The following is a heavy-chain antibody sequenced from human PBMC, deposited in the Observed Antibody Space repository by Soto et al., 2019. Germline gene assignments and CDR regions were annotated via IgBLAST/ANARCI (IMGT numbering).Heavy chain of an antibody. J-gene: IGHJ5*02. CDR2: IYTSGST. CDR3: ARGVVTPAAGNWFDP. CDR1: GGSISSYC. V-gene: IGHV4-4*07. D-gene: IGHD6-13*01. Sequence: SETLSLTCTVSGGSISSYCWSWIRQPAGKGLEWIGRIYTSGSTNYNPSLKSRVTMSVDTSKNQFSLKLSSVTAADTAVYYCARGVVTPAAGNWFDPWGQGTLVTVSS.